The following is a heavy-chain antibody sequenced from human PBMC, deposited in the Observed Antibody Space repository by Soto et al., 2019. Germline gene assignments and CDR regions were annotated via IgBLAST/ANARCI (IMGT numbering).Heavy chain of an antibody. CDR3: AHSHQLVRSAVDI. Sequence: QITLKESGPTLVKPTQTLTLTCTFSGFSLSTSGVGVGWIRQPPGQALEWLALIYWGADKRYSPSLTARLTIDKDTYKNQVVVTKNNMDHVDTGTYYWAHSHQLVRSAVDIWGQGKTVPVSS. J-gene: IGHJ3*02. D-gene: IGHD6-6*01. V-gene: IGHV2-5*02. CDR2: IYWGADK. CDR1: GFSLSTSGVG.